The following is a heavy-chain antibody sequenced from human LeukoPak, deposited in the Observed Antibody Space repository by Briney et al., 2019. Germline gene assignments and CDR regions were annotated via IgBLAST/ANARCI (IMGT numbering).Heavy chain of an antibody. V-gene: IGHV3-9*01. D-gene: IGHD2-2*02. CDR1: GFIFDYYA. CDR2: ISWNSGSI. J-gene: IGHJ3*02. CDR3: ARRDIVVVPAAIFGAFDI. Sequence: GGSLRLSCAASGFIFDYYAMHWVRQAPGKGLEWVSGISWNSGSIGYADSVKGRFTISRDNAKNSLYLQMNSLRAEDTALYYCARRDIVVVPAAIFGAFDIWGQGTMVTVSS.